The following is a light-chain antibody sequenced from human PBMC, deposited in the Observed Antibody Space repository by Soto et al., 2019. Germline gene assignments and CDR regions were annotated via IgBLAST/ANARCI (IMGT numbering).Light chain of an antibody. J-gene: IGKJ5*01. CDR3: QQRSNWPPIT. CDR1: QSVSSD. V-gene: IGKV3-11*01. CDR2: DAS. Sequence: EIVLTQSPATLSFSPVERATLSFISSQSVSSDLAWYQQKPGQAPRLLIYDASNRATGIPARFSGSGSGTDFTLTISSLEAEDFAVYYCQQRSNWPPITFGQGTRLEIK.